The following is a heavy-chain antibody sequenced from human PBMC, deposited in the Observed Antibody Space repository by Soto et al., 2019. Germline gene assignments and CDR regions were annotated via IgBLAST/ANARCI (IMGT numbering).Heavy chain of an antibody. Sequence: GASVKVSCKASGVTFSSYAISWVRQAPGQGLEWMGGIIPIFGTANYAQKFQGRVTITADKSTSTAYMELSSLRSEDTAVYYCASWKRIAAAGTDYWVQGTLVTVSS. CDR2: IIPIFGTA. V-gene: IGHV1-69*06. CDR1: GVTFSSYA. J-gene: IGHJ4*02. D-gene: IGHD6-13*01. CDR3: ASWKRIAAAGTDY.